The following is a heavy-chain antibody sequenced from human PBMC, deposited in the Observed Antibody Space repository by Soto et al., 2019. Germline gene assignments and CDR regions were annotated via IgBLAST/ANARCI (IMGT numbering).Heavy chain of an antibody. CDR3: ARSPSGIRGIIYWFDP. Sequence: SETLSLTCTVSGGSISSYYWGWIRQPPGKGLEWIGHIYYSGSTNYNPSLKSRVTMSIDTSKNQFSLKLSSVIAADTAVYYCARSPSGIRGIIYWFDPWGQGTLVTVSS. D-gene: IGHD3-10*01. CDR2: IYYSGST. J-gene: IGHJ5*02. V-gene: IGHV4-59*08. CDR1: GGSISSYY.